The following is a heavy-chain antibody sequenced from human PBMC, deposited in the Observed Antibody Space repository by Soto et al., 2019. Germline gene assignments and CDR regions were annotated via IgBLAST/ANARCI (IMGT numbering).Heavy chain of an antibody. J-gene: IGHJ4*02. V-gene: IGHV4-31*03. CDR3: ARESYYYDSSGRLFDY. CDR2: IYYSGST. Sequence: PSETLSLTCTVSGGSISSGGYYWSWIRQHPGKGLEWIGYIYYSGSTYYNPSLKSRVTISVDTSKNQFSLKLSSVTAADTAVYXCARESYYYDSSGRLFDYWGQGTLVTVS. CDR1: GGSISSGGYY. D-gene: IGHD3-22*01.